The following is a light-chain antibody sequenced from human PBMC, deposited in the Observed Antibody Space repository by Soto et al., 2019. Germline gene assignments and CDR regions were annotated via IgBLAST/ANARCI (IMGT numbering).Light chain of an antibody. CDR2: DAS. Sequence: DIQMTQAPSSLAASVGDRVTITSHASQNINNYLNWYQQKTGRAPKLLIYDASNLEAGVPSRFRGSGSGTHFTFTISRLQPEDIATYYCQQYENLPTFGQGTRLEIK. CDR1: QNINNY. CDR3: QQYENLPT. V-gene: IGKV1-33*01. J-gene: IGKJ5*01.